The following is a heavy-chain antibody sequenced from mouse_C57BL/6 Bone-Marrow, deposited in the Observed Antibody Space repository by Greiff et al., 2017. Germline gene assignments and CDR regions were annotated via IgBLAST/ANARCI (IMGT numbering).Heavy chain of an antibody. CDR2: INPYNGGT. D-gene: IGHD4-1*01. J-gene: IGHJ4*01. Sequence: SGPVLVKPGASVKMSCKASGYTFTDYYINWVKQSHGKSLEWIGVINPYNGGTSYNQKFKGKATLTVDKSSSTAYMELNSLTSEDSAVYYCARETGPMDYWGQGTSVTVSS. CDR3: ARETGPMDY. V-gene: IGHV1-19*01. CDR1: GYTFTDYY.